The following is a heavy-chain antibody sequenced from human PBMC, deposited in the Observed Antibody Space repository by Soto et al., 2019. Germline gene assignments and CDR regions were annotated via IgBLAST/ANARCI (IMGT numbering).Heavy chain of an antibody. J-gene: IGHJ5*02. CDR3: ARDPSQKGIVVVSNWFDP. CDR1: GFTFGSYA. Sequence: GGSLRLSCAASGFTFGSYAMHWVRQAPGKGLEWVAVISYDGSNKYYADSVKGRFTISRDNSKNTLYLQMNSLRAEDTAVYYCARDPSQKGIVVVSNWFDPWGQGTLVTVSS. V-gene: IGHV3-30-3*01. CDR2: ISYDGSNK. D-gene: IGHD3-22*01.